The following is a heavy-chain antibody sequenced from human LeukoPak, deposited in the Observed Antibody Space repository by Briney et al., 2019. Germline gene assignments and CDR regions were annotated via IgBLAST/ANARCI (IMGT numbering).Heavy chain of an antibody. CDR3: ARALRYYYDSSGYW. Sequence: IIPILGIANYAQKFQGRVTITADKSTSTAYMELSSLRSEDTAVYYCARALRYYYDSSGYWWGQGTLVTVSS. CDR2: IIPILGIA. D-gene: IGHD3-22*01. J-gene: IGHJ4*02. V-gene: IGHV1-69*04.